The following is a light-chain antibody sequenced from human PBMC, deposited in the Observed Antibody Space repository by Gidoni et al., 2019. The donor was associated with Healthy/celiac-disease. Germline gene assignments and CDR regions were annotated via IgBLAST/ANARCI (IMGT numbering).Light chain of an antibody. CDR1: ALPKQY. V-gene: IGLV3-25*03. CDR2: KDS. Sequence: SYELTQPPPVSVSPGQTARITCTGDALPKQYAYWYQQKPGQAPVLVIYKDSERPSGIPERFSGSSSGTTVTLTSSGVQAEDEADYYCQSADSSGTYPVFGGGTKLTVL. CDR3: QSADSSGTYPV. J-gene: IGLJ3*02.